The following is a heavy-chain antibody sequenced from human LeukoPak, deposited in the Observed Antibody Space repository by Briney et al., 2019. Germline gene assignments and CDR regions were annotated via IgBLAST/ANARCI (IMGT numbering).Heavy chain of an antibody. Sequence: GGSLRLSCAASGFTFSSYAMSWVRQAPGKGLGWVSAISGSGGSTYYADSVKGRFTISRDNSKNTLYLHMNSLRTEDTSIYFCAKGAWAADGPMGNNFASWGQGSLVTVSS. CDR3: AKGAWAADGPMGNNFAS. V-gene: IGHV3-23*01. J-gene: IGHJ4*02. CDR2: ISGSGGST. CDR1: GFTFSSYA. D-gene: IGHD6-13*01.